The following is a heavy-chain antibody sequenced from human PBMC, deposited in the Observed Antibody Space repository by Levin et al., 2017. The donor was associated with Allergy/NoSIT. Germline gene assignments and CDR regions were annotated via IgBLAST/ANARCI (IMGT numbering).Heavy chain of an antibody. CDR3: ARTTFSGRLYGDYWFGY. Sequence: EASVKVSCKASGYTFTGYYMHWVRQAPGQGLEWMGWINPNSGGTNYAQKFQGRVTMTRDTSISTAYMELSRLRSDDTAVYYCARTTFSGRLYGDYWFGYWGQGTLVTVSS. J-gene: IGHJ4*02. D-gene: IGHD4-17*01. CDR2: INPNSGGT. V-gene: IGHV1-2*02. CDR1: GYTFTGYY.